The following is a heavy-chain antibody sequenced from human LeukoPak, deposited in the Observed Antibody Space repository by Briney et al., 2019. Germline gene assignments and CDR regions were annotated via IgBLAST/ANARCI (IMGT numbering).Heavy chain of an antibody. CDR3: ARDLGEYYDSSGPNSDY. J-gene: IGHJ4*02. CDR1: GYTFTSYD. V-gene: IGHV1-46*01. CDR2: INPSGGST. Sequence: GASVKVSCKASGYTFTSYDINWVRQATGQGLEWMGIINPSGGSTSYAQKFQGRVTMTRDMSTSTVYMELSSLRSEDTAVYYCARDLGEYYDSSGPNSDYWGQGTLVTVSS. D-gene: IGHD3-22*01.